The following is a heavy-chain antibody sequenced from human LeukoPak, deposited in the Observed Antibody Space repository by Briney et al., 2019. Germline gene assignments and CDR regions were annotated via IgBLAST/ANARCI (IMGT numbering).Heavy chain of an antibody. CDR1: GFTYSNYG. V-gene: IGHV3-48*01. J-gene: IGHJ6*03. CDR3: AREPVYYYYMDV. CDR2: ISGGGTTI. Sequence: QSGGSLRLSCAASGFTYSNYGMNWVRQAPGKGLEWVSYISGGGTTIYYADSVKGRFTISRDSAKDSLDLQINSLRAEDTAVYYCAREPVYYYYMDVWGKGTTVTVSS.